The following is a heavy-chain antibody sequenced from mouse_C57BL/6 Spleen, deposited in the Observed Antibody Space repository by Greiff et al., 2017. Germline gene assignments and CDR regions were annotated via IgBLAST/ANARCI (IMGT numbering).Heavy chain of an antibody. J-gene: IGHJ4*01. CDR1: GYTFTSYW. D-gene: IGHD1-1*01. CDR2: IDPSDSYT. V-gene: IGHV1-69*01. Sequence: QVQLQQPGAELVMPGASVKLSCKASGYTFTSYWMHWVKQRPGQGLEWIGEIDPSDSYTNYNQKFKGKSTLTVDKSSSTAYMQLSSLTSEDSAVYYCARRYYYGNSLYYYAMDYWGQGTSVTVSS. CDR3: ARRYYYGNSLYYYAMDY.